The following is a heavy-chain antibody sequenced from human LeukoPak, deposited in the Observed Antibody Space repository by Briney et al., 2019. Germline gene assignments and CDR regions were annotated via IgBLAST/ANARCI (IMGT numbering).Heavy chain of an antibody. J-gene: IGHJ3*02. CDR1: GFTVSSNY. CDR2: IYSGGST. Sequence: GSLRLSCAASGFTVSSNYMSWVRQAPGKGLEWVSVIYSGGSTYYADSVKGRFTISRDNSKNTLYLQMNSLRAEDTAVYYCARKVTPPLDAFDIWGQGTMVTVSS. V-gene: IGHV3-66*01. D-gene: IGHD4-23*01. CDR3: ARKVTPPLDAFDI.